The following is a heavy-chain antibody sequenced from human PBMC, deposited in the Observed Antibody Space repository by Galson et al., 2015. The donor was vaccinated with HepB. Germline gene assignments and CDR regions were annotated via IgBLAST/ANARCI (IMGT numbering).Heavy chain of an antibody. CDR2: IYYSGST. V-gene: IGHV4-59*08. CDR3: ARLQLSNYYDSSGYYWNYWYFDL. CDR1: GGSISSYY. D-gene: IGHD3-22*01. Sequence: TLSLTCTVSGGSISSYYWSWIRQPPGKGLEWIGYIYYSGSTNYNPSLKSRVTISVDTSKNQFSLKLSSVTAADTAVYYCARLQLSNYYDSSGYYWNYWYFDLWGRGTLVTVSS. J-gene: IGHJ2*01.